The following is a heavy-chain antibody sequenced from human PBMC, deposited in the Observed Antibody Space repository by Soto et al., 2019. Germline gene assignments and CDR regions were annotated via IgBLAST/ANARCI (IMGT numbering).Heavy chain of an antibody. V-gene: IGHV5-51*01. D-gene: IGHD3-22*01. J-gene: IGHJ3*02. CDR3: ARQEGSTYYYDSSVAFDI. Sequence: GESLKISCKGSGYSFTNYWIGWVRQMPGKDLEWIGIIYPEDSETRYSPSFQGLVTISVDKSISTAYLQWNSLQASDTATYYCARQEGSTYYYDSSVAFDIWGQGTMVTVS. CDR1: GYSFTNYW. CDR2: IYPEDSET.